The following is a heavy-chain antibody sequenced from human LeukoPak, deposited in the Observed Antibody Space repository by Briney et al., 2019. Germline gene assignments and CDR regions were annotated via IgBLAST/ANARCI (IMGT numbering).Heavy chain of an antibody. V-gene: IGHV3-23*01. CDR2: ISASGGTT. D-gene: IGHD3-10*01. Sequence: HPGGSLRLSCAASGFTFANYAMSWVRQAPGKGLEWVSDISASGGTTYYADSVRGRFTISRDNSKNTLYLQMHSLRADDTAIYYCPKDPQARYYGSGNYYDGDAFDIRGQGTVVTVFS. J-gene: IGHJ3*02. CDR3: PKDPQARYYGSGNYYDGDAFDI. CDR1: GFTFANYA.